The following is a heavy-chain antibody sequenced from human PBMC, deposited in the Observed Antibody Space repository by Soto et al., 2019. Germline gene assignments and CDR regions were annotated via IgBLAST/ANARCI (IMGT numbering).Heavy chain of an antibody. CDR3: ARGSECLGW. CDR1: GYTFAIYG. V-gene: IGHV1-18*01. Sequence: QVQLVQSGPEVKKPGASVKVSCNTSGYTFAIYGITWVRQAPGQGLEWMGWINTYNGNTNFAQKFQGRVTMTTDTSTSTAYMELRTLRSDDTAVYYCARGSECLGWWGQGTLVTVSS. D-gene: IGHD6-19*01. J-gene: IGHJ4*02. CDR2: INTYNGNT.